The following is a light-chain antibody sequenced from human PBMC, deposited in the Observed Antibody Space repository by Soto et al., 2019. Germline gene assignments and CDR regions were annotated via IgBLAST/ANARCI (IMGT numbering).Light chain of an antibody. V-gene: IGLV2-23*03. J-gene: IGLJ2*01. CDR3: CSYAGSSTFL. CDR1: SSDVGSYNL. Sequence: QSVLTQPASVSGSPGQSITISCTGTSSDVGSYNLVSWYQQHPGKAPKLMIYEGSKRPSGVSNRFSGSKSGNTASLTISGLQAEDEADYYCCSYAGSSTFLFGGGTQLTV. CDR2: EGS.